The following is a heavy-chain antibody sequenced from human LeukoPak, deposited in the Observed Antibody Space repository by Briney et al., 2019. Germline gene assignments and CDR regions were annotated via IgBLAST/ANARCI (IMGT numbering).Heavy chain of an antibody. J-gene: IGHJ4*02. Sequence: PGGSLRLSCAASGFTFNSYEMNWVRQAPGKGLEWVSYISSSGSTIYYADSVKGRFTISRDNAKNSLYLQMDSLRAEDTAIYDCARQDRVLIAFDYWGQGTLVTVSS. V-gene: IGHV3-48*03. CDR1: GFTFNSYE. D-gene: IGHD3-3*01. CDR2: ISSSGSTI. CDR3: ARQDRVLIAFDY.